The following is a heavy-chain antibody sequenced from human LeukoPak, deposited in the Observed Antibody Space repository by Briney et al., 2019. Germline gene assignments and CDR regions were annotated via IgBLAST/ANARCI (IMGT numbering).Heavy chain of an antibody. D-gene: IGHD3-16*01. V-gene: IGHV4-59*11. CDR3: ARGDDYVPFDY. CDR2: IYYSGST. J-gene: IGHJ4*02. CDR1: GGSISSHY. Sequence: PSETLSLTCTVSGGSISSHYWSWIRQPPGKGLEWIGYIYYSGSTNYNPSLESRVTISVDTSKNQFSLKLRSVTAADTAVYYCARGDDYVPFDYWGQGTLVTVSS.